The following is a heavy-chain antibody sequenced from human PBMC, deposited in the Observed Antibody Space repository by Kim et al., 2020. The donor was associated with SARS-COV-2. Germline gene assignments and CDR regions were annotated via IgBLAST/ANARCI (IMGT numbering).Heavy chain of an antibody. J-gene: IGHJ3*02. CDR3: AKPEGVLGYCSSGSCYGYAFDI. CDR1: GFTFRSYA. Sequence: GGSLRLSCAASGFTFRSYAMHWVRQAPGKGLEWVSVITGSGGSTYYADSVKGQFTISRDNSKNTVYLQMNSLRAEDTAAYYCAKPEGVLGYCSSGSCYGYAFDIWGQGTRVTVSS. D-gene: IGHD2-15*01. CDR2: ITGSGGST. V-gene: IGHV3-23*01.